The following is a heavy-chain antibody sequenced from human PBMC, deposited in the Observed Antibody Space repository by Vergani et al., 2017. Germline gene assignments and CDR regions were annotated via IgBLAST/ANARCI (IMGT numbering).Heavy chain of an antibody. CDR1: GASINNDFYY. D-gene: IGHD4-23*01. CDR3: ARDNKQLRPRSFDL. V-gene: IGHV4-61*02. J-gene: IGHJ3*01. CDR2: IYVSGIT. Sequence: QVQLQESGPGLVKPPQTLSLTCTVSGASINNDFYYCHCIRQPAGKGLEWLGRIYVSGITDYNSSLQSRVSMSVDTSKNHFSLTLTSVTAADTAVYYCARDNKQLRPRSFDLWVQGTMVTVSS.